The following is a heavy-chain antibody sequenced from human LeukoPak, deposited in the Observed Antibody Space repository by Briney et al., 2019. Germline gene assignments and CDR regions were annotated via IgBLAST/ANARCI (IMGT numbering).Heavy chain of an antibody. V-gene: IGHV3-48*01. CDR1: GFTFSSYS. Sequence: GGSLRLSCAASGFTFSSYSMNWVRQAPGKGLEWVSYISSSSSTIYYADSVKGRFTISRDNAKNSLYLQMSSLRAEDTAVYYCARDRGAATDYWGQGTLVTVSS. J-gene: IGHJ4*02. D-gene: IGHD6-13*01. CDR3: ARDRGAATDY. CDR2: ISSSSSTI.